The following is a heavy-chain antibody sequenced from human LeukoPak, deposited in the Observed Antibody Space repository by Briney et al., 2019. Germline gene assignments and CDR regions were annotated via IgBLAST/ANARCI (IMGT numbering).Heavy chain of an antibody. CDR1: GYTFTDYY. CDR2: VDPEDGET. V-gene: IGHV1-69-2*01. Sequence: ASVKVSCKVSGYTFTDYYMHWVQQAPGKGLEWMGLVDPEDGETIYAEKLQGRVTITADTSTDTAYMELSSLRSEDTAVYYCATEPKYYYDSSGSWGQGTLVTVSS. D-gene: IGHD3-22*01. J-gene: IGHJ5*02. CDR3: ATEPKYYYDSSGS.